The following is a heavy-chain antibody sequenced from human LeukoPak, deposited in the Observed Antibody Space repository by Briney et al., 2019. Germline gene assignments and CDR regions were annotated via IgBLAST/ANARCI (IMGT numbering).Heavy chain of an antibody. CDR3: ARRGDIVAPFDY. V-gene: IGHV3-21*01. Sequence: GGTLRLSCAASGCTFSSYSRNWVRQAPGKGLEWVSSISSSSSYIYYADSVKGRFTISRDNAKNSLYLQMNSLRAEDTAVYYCARRGDIVAPFDYWGQGTLVSVSS. J-gene: IGHJ4*02. CDR2: ISSSSSYI. D-gene: IGHD5-12*01. CDR1: GCTFSSYS.